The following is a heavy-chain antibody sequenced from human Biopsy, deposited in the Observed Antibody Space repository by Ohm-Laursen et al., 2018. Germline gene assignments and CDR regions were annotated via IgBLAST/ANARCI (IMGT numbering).Heavy chain of an antibody. Sequence: TQTLTLTCSFSGLSLSSTGMRISWVRQPPGKALECLGRIDWDDDKFYSPSLETRLSLSKDTTTNQVVLTLTDVDPEDTATYYCARTRAHSFGALEFWGQGILVTVSS. J-gene: IGHJ4*01. CDR3: ARTRAHSFGALEF. CDR2: IDWDDDK. CDR1: GLSLSSTGMR. D-gene: IGHD5-18*01. V-gene: IGHV2-70*04.